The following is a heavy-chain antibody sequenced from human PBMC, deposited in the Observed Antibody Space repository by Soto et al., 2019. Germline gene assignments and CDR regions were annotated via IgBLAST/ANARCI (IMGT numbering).Heavy chain of an antibody. Sequence: ASVNVSCKSSGYTFTSYCISWVRQAPGQGLECMGWISAYNGNTNYAQKLQGRVTMTTDTSTSTAYMELRSLRSDDTAVYYCARAVMPWESYLPAAINYYYYYYGMDVWGQGTTVTVSS. D-gene: IGHD2-2*01. V-gene: IGHV1-18*04. CDR3: ARAVMPWESYLPAAINYYYYYYGMDV. CDR2: ISAYNGNT. CDR1: GYTFTSYC. J-gene: IGHJ6*02.